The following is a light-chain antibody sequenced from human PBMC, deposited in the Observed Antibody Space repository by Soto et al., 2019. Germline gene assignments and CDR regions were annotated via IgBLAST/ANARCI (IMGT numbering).Light chain of an antibody. V-gene: IGKV3-11*01. J-gene: IGKJ5*01. Sequence: EIVLTQSPATLSLSPGERATLSCRASQSVSSYLAWYQQKPGQAPRLLIYDASNRATGIPARFSGSGSGTDFTLTISSLEPEDFAVYYCQQRSNSSTFGQGTRLEI. CDR1: QSVSSY. CDR3: QQRSNSST. CDR2: DAS.